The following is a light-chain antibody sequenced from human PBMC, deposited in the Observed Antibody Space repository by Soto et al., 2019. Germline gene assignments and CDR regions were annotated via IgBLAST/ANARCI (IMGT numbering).Light chain of an antibody. V-gene: IGLV1-51*01. CDR1: SSNIGNNF. CDR3: GSYTGSIYV. CDR2: DNN. Sequence: QSVLTQPPSMSAAPGQKVTISCSGSSSNIGNNFVSWYQQLPGTAPKLLIYDNNKRPSGIPDRFSASKSGTSATLGITGLQTGDEADYYCGSYTGSIYVFGTGTKVTVL. J-gene: IGLJ1*01.